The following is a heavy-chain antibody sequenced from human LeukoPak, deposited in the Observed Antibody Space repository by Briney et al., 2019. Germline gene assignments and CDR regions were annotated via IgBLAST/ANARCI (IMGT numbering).Heavy chain of an antibody. V-gene: IGHV3-23*01. CDR1: GFTFSNYA. D-gene: IGHD2-15*01. CDR2: ISGSGGST. J-gene: IGHJ4*02. CDR3: AKGAKAYCSNGSCYYFDY. Sequence: PGGSLRLSCAASGFTFSNYAMTWVRQAPGTGLEWVSAISGSGGSTYYADSVKGRFTISRDNSNNTLNLQMNSLRAEDTALYYCAKGAKAYCSNGSCYYFDYWGQGTLVTVSS.